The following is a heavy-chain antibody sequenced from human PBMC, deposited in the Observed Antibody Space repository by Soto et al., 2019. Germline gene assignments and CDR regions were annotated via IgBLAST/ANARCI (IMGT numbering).Heavy chain of an antibody. D-gene: IGHD6-13*01. CDR2: LWYDGSNT. CDR1: GFTFSNYG. CDR3: ARYTSNWYIDY. V-gene: IGHV3-33*01. Sequence: GGSLRLSCAASGFTFSNYGMHWVRQAPGKGLEWVAILWYDGSNTYYADSVKGRFTISRDNSKNTLYLQMNSLRAEDTAVYYCARYTSNWYIDYWGQGTLVTVSS. J-gene: IGHJ4*02.